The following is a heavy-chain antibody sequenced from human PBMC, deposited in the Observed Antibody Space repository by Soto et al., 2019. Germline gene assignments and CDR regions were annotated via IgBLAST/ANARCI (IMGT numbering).Heavy chain of an antibody. CDR1: GYTFTSYD. CDR3: ARDYDILISNWFDP. J-gene: IGHJ5*02. D-gene: IGHD3-9*01. CDR2: MNPNSGNT. V-gene: IGHV1-8*01. Sequence: QVQLVQSGAEVKKPGASVKVSCKASGYTFTSYDINWVRQATGQGLEWMRWMNPNSGNTGYTKKFQGRVNITSNTSIITAYMELSSLRSEDTAVYYCARDYDILISNWFDPWGQGTLVTVSS.